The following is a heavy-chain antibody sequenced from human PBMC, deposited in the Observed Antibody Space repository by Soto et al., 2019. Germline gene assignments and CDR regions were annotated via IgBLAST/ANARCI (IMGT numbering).Heavy chain of an antibody. J-gene: IGHJ6*02. D-gene: IGHD2-2*01. Sequence: GGSLRLSCAASGFIFSSYGLHWGRQAPGKGLEWVALIWYDGINKYYADSVKGRFTISRDNSKNTLYLQMNSLRAEDTAVYYCAKSVVPDANPYYGMDVWGQGTTVTVSS. CDR1: GFIFSSYG. V-gene: IGHV3-33*06. CDR2: IWYDGINK. CDR3: AKSVVPDANPYYGMDV.